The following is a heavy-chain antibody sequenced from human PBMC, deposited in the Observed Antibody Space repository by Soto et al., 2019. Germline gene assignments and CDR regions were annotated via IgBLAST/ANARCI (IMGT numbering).Heavy chain of an antibody. CDR2: ISYDGSNK. D-gene: IGHD4-17*01. Sequence: GGSLRLSCAASGFTFSSYGMHWVRQAPGKGLEWVAVISYDGSNKYYADSVKGRFTISRDNSKNTLYLQMNSLRAEDTAVYYCAKGLRTTYYFDYWGQGTLVTVSS. CDR3: AKGLRTTYYFDY. J-gene: IGHJ4*02. V-gene: IGHV3-30*18. CDR1: GFTFSSYG.